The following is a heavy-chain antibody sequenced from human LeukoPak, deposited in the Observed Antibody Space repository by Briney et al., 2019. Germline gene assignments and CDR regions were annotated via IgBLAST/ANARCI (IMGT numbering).Heavy chain of an antibody. CDR3: ARGGLTIAEATTSWYLDY. CDR1: GFTFSSYG. CDR2: ISYDGSNK. Sequence: GGPLRLSCAASGFTFSSYGMHCVRQAPGKGLEWVAVISYDGSNKYYADSVKGRFTISRDNSKNTLYLQMNSLRGEDTAVYYCARGGLTIAEATTSWYLDYWGQGTLVTVSS. V-gene: IGHV3-30*03. J-gene: IGHJ4*02. D-gene: IGHD1-26*01.